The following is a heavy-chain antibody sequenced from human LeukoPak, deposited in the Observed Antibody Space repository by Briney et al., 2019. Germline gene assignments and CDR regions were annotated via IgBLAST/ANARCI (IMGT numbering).Heavy chain of an antibody. D-gene: IGHD2-2*01. J-gene: IGHJ6*02. Sequence: GGSLRLSYAASGLTFSSYSMNWVRQAPGKGLEWVSSISSSSSYIYYADSVKGRFTISRDNAKNSLYLQMNSLRAEDTAVYYCAREPPDCSSTSCYGAYGMDVWGQGTTVTVSS. CDR3: AREPPDCSSTSCYGAYGMDV. CDR1: GLTFSSYS. CDR2: ISSSSSYI. V-gene: IGHV3-21*01.